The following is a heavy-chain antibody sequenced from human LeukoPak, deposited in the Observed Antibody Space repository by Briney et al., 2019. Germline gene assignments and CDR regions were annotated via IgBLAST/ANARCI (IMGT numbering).Heavy chain of an antibody. Sequence: EASVKVSCKASGGTFSSYAISWVRQAPGQGLEWMGRIIPILGIANYAQKFQGRVTITADKSTSTAYMELSSLRSEDTAVYYCAREATVPYYYYGMDVWGQGTTVTVSS. CDR1: GGTFSSYA. CDR2: IIPILGIA. CDR3: AREATVPYYYYGMDV. V-gene: IGHV1-69*04. J-gene: IGHJ6*02. D-gene: IGHD4-17*01.